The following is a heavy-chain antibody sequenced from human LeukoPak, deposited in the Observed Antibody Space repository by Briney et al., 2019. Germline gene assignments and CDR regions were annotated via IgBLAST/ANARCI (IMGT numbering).Heavy chain of an antibody. Sequence: SETLSLTCAVYGGSFSGYYWSWIRQPPGKGLEWIGEINHSGSTNYNPSLKSRVTISVDTSKNQFSLKLSSVTAADTAVYYCARVGSDYWGQGTLVTVSS. CDR2: INHSGST. CDR1: GGSFSGYY. J-gene: IGHJ4*02. D-gene: IGHD3-16*01. V-gene: IGHV4-34*01. CDR3: ARVGSDY.